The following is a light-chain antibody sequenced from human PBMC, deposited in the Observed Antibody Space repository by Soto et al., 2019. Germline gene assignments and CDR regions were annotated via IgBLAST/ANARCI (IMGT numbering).Light chain of an antibody. V-gene: IGKV4-1*01. CDR1: QSVLYSLNNRNY. Sequence: DIVMTQSPDSLAVSLGEMATVSCRSSQSVLYSLNNRNYLAWYQQKPGQPPKLLIYWASTRESGVPDRFSGSGSGTDFTLTFRSLQAEDVAVYFSQQCLKVPLSFGGGTKVGIK. CDR2: WAS. CDR3: QQCLKVPLS. J-gene: IGKJ4*01.